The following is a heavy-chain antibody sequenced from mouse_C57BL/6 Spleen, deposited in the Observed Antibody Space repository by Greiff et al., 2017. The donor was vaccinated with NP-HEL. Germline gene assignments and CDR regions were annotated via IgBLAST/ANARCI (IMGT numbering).Heavy chain of an antibody. CDR1: GYSITSGYY. J-gene: IGHJ4*01. CDR3: ARGYDGYYNYAMDY. Sequence: EVKLLESGPGLVKPSQSLSLTCSVTGYSITSGYYWNWIRQFPGNKLEWMGYISYDGSNNYNPSLKNRISITRDTSKNQFFLKLNSVTTEDTATYYCARGYDGYYNYAMDYWGQGTSVTVSS. CDR2: ISYDGSN. D-gene: IGHD2-3*01. V-gene: IGHV3-6*01.